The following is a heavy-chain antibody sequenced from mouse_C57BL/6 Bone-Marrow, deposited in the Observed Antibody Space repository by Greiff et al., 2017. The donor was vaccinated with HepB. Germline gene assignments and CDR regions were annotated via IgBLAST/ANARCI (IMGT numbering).Heavy chain of an antibody. CDR1: GFTFSDYG. V-gene: IGHV5-17*01. J-gene: IGHJ2*01. Sequence: EVQLVESGGGLVKPGGSLKLSCAASGFTFSDYGMHWVRQAPEKGLEWVAYISSGSSTIYYADTVKGRFTISRDNAKNTLFLQMTSLRSEDTAMYYCARALYYYGTPFDYWGQGTTLTVSS. CDR2: ISSGSSTI. CDR3: ARALYYYGTPFDY. D-gene: IGHD1-1*01.